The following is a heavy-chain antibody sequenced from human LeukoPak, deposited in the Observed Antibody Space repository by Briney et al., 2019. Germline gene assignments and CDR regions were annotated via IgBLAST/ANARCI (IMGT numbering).Heavy chain of an antibody. J-gene: IGHJ4*02. CDR2: IIPMFGTA. CDR3: ASGRTDIVVVPATLRNYFFDY. CDR1: GYAFTRHY. Sequence: GASVKVSCKASGYAFTRHYMHWVRQAPGQGLEWMGGIIPMFGTANYAQKFQGRVTISADKSTSTAYMELSSLRSEDTAVYYCASGRTDIVVVPATLRNYFFDYWGQGTLVTVSS. D-gene: IGHD2-2*01. V-gene: IGHV1-69*06.